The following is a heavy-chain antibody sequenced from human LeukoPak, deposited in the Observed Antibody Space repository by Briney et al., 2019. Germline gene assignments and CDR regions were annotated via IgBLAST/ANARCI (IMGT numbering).Heavy chain of an antibody. CDR1: GYTFTSYA. V-gene: IGHV1-3*01. CDR2: INAGNGNT. Sequence: ASVKVSCKASGYTFTSYAMHWVRQAPGQRLEWMGWINAGNGNTKYSQKFQGRVTITRDTSASTAYMELSSLRSEDTAVYYCARGHTAMDHDAFDIWGQGTMVTVSS. D-gene: IGHD5-18*01. J-gene: IGHJ3*02. CDR3: ARGHTAMDHDAFDI.